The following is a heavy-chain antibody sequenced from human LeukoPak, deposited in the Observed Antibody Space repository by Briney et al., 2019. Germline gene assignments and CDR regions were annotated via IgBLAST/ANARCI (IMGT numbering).Heavy chain of an antibody. CDR3: ARGVLRGRNWFDP. V-gene: IGHV1-18*01. CDR1: GYTFTSFG. Sequence: ASVKVSCKASGYTFTSFGITWVRQAPGQGLEWMGWISTYNGNTNYAQNLQGRVTMTTDTSTSTAYMELRSLRSDDTAVYYCARGVLRGRNWFDPWGQGTLVTVSS. D-gene: IGHD5/OR15-5a*01. CDR2: ISTYNGNT. J-gene: IGHJ5*02.